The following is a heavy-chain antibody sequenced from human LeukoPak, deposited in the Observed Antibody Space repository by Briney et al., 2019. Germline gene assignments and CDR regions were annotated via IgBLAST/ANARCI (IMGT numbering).Heavy chain of an antibody. CDR2: ISYVGSDK. CDR1: GFTFSSYG. J-gene: IGHJ4*02. Sequence: PGKSLRLSCAASGFTFSSYGMHWVRQAPGKGLEWVAVISYVGSDKYYADSVKGRFTISRDNSKNTLYLQMTSLRSEDTAVYYCARDVFGLDYWGQGTLVTVSS. CDR3: ARDVFGLDY. V-gene: IGHV3-30*03. D-gene: IGHD3-10*01.